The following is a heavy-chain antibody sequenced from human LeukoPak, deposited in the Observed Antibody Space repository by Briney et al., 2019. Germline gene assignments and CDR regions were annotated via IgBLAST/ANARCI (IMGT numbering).Heavy chain of an antibody. CDR2: IRSKADDFAT. V-gene: IGHV3-73*01. J-gene: IGHJ6*02. D-gene: IGHD3-9*01. Sequence: GGSLRLSCAASGFTFSASAIHWVRQASGKGLEWVGRIRSKADDFATAYAASVKGRFLISRDGSKNTAYLQMNSLKTDDTAVYYCTKFYYDVLTGYRGMDVWGQGTTVTVSS. CDR3: TKFYYDVLTGYRGMDV. CDR1: GFTFSASA.